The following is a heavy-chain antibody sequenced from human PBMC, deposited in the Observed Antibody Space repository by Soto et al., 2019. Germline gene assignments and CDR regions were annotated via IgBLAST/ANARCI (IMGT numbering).Heavy chain of an antibody. Sequence: ASVKVSCKASGYTFTSYGISWVRQAPGQGLEWMGWISAYNGNTNYAQKLQGRVTMTTDTSTSTAYMEVRSLRSDDTAVYYCARVLWFGELPPYQGPDYWGQGTLVTVSS. V-gene: IGHV1-18*01. CDR1: GYTFTSYG. D-gene: IGHD3-10*01. CDR3: ARVLWFGELPPYQGPDY. CDR2: ISAYNGNT. J-gene: IGHJ4*02.